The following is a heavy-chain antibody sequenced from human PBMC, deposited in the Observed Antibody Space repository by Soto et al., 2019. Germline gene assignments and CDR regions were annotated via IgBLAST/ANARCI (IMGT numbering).Heavy chain of an antibody. J-gene: IGHJ5*02. CDR1: GFTFSSYA. Sequence: PGGSLRLSCAASGFTFSSYAMSWVRQAPGKGLEWVSAISGSGGSTYYADSVKGRFTISRDNSKNTLYLQMDSLRAEDTAVYYCAKSNSYSGSYDGWFDPWGQGTLVTVSS. V-gene: IGHV3-23*01. CDR3: AKSNSYSGSYDGWFDP. CDR2: ISGSGGST. D-gene: IGHD1-26*01.